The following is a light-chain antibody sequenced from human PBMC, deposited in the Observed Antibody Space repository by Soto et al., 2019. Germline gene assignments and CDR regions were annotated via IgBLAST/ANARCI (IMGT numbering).Light chain of an antibody. Sequence: EIVLTQSPGTLSLSPGERATLSCRASQSVSSSYLAWYQQKPGQAPRRLIYGASSRTTGIPDRFSGSGSVSDFTLTISRLEPEDLAVYYCQQYGSSPTLTFGGGTKVEIK. CDR2: GAS. V-gene: IGKV3-20*01. CDR1: QSVSSSY. CDR3: QQYGSSPTLT. J-gene: IGKJ4*01.